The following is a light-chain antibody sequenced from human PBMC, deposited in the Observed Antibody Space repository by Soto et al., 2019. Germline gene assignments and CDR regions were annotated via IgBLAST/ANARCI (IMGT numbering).Light chain of an antibody. Sequence: DIQMTQSPSTLPASVGDRVTITCRASQSVDDWLAWFQQKPGKAPKVLIHSASSLDSGVPSRFSGRGWRTEVTLPISSLQPDDCATYYCQHQGASFQGTFDQGTKVEI. CDR3: QHQGASFQGT. CDR2: SAS. CDR1: QSVDDW. J-gene: IGKJ1*01. V-gene: IGKV1-5*03.